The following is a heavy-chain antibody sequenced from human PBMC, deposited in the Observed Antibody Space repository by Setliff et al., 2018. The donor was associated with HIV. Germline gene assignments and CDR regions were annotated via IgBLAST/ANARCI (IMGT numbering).Heavy chain of an antibody. V-gene: IGHV4-59*12. Sequence: PSETLSLTCIVSGASISSDTWSWIRQPPGKGLQWIGFIYNSEMINYNPSLKSRVSMSLDTSKNQFSLKLSSVTAADTAVFYCARDQSDWFYWGQGTLVTVSS. CDR3: ARDQSDWFY. CDR1: GASISSDT. D-gene: IGHD3-3*01. CDR2: IYNSEMI. J-gene: IGHJ4*02.